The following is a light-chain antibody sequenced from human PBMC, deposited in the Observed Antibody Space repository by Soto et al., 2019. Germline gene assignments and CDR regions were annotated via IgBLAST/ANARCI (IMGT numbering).Light chain of an antibody. Sequence: QSALTQPASVSGSPGQSITISCTGTSSDVGYYNYVSWYQQHPGKAPKLMIYEVSNRPSGVSNRFSGSKSGNTASLTISGLQGEDEADYYCSSYTSSSTWVFGGGTKLTVL. CDR2: EVS. CDR1: SSDVGYYNY. V-gene: IGLV2-14*01. CDR3: SSYTSSSTWV. J-gene: IGLJ3*02.